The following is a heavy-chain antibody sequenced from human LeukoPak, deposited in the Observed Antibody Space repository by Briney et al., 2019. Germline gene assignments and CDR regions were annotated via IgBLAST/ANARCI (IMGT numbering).Heavy chain of an antibody. CDR1: GFTFSSYA. V-gene: IGHV3-23*01. CDR2: ISGSGGST. D-gene: IGHD2-2*02. CDR3: AKTSDQLLYSKFDF. J-gene: IGHJ4*02. Sequence: GGSLRLSCAASGFTFSSYAMSWVRQAPGKGLEWVSAISGSGGSTYYADSVKGRFSISRDNSKSTLFLQMNSLRPDDTALYYCAKTSDQLLYSKFDFWGQGTLVTVSS.